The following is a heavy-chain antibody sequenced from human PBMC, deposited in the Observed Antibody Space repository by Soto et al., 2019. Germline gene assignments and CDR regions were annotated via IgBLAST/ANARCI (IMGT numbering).Heavy chain of an antibody. CDR1: GFTVSSKY. D-gene: IGHD2-15*01. CDR2: IQSGGPT. CDR3: ARDDVLCDGGRCYGVPLDV. J-gene: IGHJ6*04. V-gene: IGHV3-66*01. Sequence: EVHLVESGGGLVQPGGSLRLSCAASGFTVSSKYMSWVRQAPGKGLEWVSLIQSGGPTYYADSVKGRFTISRDTSENTLHLQMDSLRDEDTAVYYCARDDVLCDGGRCYGVPLDVWGTGTTVTVSS.